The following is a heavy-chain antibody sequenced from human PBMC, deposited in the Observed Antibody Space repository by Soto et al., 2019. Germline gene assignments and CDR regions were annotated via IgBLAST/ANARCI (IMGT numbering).Heavy chain of an antibody. CDR2: IIPVLGTV. J-gene: IGHJ6*02. Sequence: QVQLVQSGAEVKKPGSSVKVSCKASGGTFSSNAINWVRQAPGQGLEWMGGIIPVLGTVDYAQNFQGRLTITADKSMETAYMDLSSLRSEDTAVYYCARAKFRSGLRFLELISHHHSHYDMDVWGQGTTVTVSS. CDR3: ARAKFRSGLRFLELISHHHSHYDMDV. D-gene: IGHD3-3*01. V-gene: IGHV1-69*06. CDR1: GGTFSSNA.